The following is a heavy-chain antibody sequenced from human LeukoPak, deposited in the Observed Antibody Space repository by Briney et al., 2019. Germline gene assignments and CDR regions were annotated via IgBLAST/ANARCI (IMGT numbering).Heavy chain of an antibody. CDR2: INPGGGGT. CDR1: GYTFTGYY. Sequence: GASVKVSCKASGYTFTGYYMHWVRQAPGQGLEWMGIINPGGGGTSYAQKFQGRVTMSRDTSTSTVYMELSSLRSEDTAVFYCARGYYAGFDYWGQGTLVTVSS. CDR3: ARGYYAGFDY. J-gene: IGHJ4*02. V-gene: IGHV1-46*01. D-gene: IGHD3-10*01.